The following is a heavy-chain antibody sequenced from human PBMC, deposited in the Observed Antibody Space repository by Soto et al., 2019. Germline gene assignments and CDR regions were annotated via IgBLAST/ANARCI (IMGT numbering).Heavy chain of an antibody. CDR2: ISYDGSNK. V-gene: IGHV3-30*18. CDR1: GFTFSSYG. D-gene: IGHD5-12*01. Sequence: QVQLVESGGGVVQPGRSLRLSCAASGFTFSSYGMHWVRQAPGKGLEWVAVISYDGSNKYYADSVKGRFTISRDNSKNTLYLQMNSLRAEDTAVYYCAKADLDIVVKYYFDYWGQGTLVTVSS. CDR3: AKADLDIVVKYYFDY. J-gene: IGHJ4*02.